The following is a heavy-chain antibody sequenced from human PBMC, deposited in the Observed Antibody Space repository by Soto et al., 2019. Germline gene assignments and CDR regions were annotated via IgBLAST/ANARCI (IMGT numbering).Heavy chain of an antibody. D-gene: IGHD4-17*01. Sequence: SLRLSCAASGFTFSSYGMHWVRQAPGKGLEWVAVISYDGSNKYYADSVKGRFTISRDNSKNTLYLQMNSLRAEDTAVYYCASSVPYDAFDIWGQGTMVNVSS. CDR3: ASSVPYDAFDI. J-gene: IGHJ3*02. V-gene: IGHV3-30*03. CDR2: ISYDGSNK. CDR1: GFTFSSYG.